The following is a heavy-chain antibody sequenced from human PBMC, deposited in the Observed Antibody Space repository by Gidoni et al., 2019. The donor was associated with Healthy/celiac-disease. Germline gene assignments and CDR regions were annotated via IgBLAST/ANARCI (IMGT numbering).Heavy chain of an antibody. CDR1: GGSFSGYY. D-gene: IGHD3-9*01. CDR3: ARRRNSYYDILTEFDY. V-gene: IGHV4-34*01. CDR2: INHSGST. J-gene: IGHJ4*02. Sequence: QVQLQQWGAGLLKPSETLSLTCAVYGGSFSGYYWSWIRQPPGKGLEWIGEINHSGSTNYNPSLKSRVTISVDTSKNQFSLKLSSVTAADTAVYYCARRRNSYYDILTEFDYWGQGTLVTVSS.